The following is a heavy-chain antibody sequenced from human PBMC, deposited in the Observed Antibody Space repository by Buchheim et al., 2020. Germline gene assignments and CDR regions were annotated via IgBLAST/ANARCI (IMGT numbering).Heavy chain of an antibody. CDR3: ARYAYGVRRWFDS. CDR2: IRSTGSV. J-gene: IGHJ5*01. D-gene: IGHD4/OR15-4a*01. Sequence: QVQLVESGGGLVKPGGSLRLSCAASGFTFSDYYMTWIRQAPGKGLEWISYIRSTGSVHYADSVKGRFTISRDNAKNSLYLQMNTLRGEDTVVYYCARYAYGVRRWFDSWGQGTL. V-gene: IGHV3-11*01. CDR1: GFTFSDYY.